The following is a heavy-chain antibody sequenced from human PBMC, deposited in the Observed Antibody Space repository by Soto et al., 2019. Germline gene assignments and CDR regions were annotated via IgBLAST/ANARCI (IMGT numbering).Heavy chain of an antibody. CDR1: GGTFSSYA. CDR2: IIPIFGTA. D-gene: IGHD6-13*01. CDR3: ARSRSWANYYYGMDV. Sequence: QVQLVQSGAEVKKPGSSVKVSCKASGGTFSSYAISWVRQAPGQGLEWMGGIIPIFGTANYAQKFQGRVTITADKSTRPAYMELSSLRSEDTAVYYFARSRSWANYYYGMDVWGQGTTVTVSS. J-gene: IGHJ6*02. V-gene: IGHV1-69*06.